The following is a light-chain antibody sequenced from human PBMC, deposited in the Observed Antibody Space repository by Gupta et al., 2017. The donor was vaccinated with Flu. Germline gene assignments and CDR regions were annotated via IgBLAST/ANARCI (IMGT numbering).Light chain of an antibody. Sequence: QSPLTQPASVSGSPGQSITISCTGTSSDLGDYNYVSWYQQHPAQAPKPMIFEVSHRPPGVFTRCLCYSSCNKASPLIICVQADDEADDYCSYSNTTNTLVLFGGGTKLTVL. J-gene: IGLJ2*01. CDR2: EVS. V-gene: IGLV2-14*01. CDR1: SSDLGDYNY. CDR3: SYSNTTNTLVL.